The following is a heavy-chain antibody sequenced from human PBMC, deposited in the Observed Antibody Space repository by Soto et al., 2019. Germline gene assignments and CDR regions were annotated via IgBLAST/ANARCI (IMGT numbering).Heavy chain of an antibody. V-gene: IGHV4-4*07. CDR3: ARDGMTTGDT. J-gene: IGHJ4*02. D-gene: IGHD2-21*02. CDR2: VFSSVSA. CDR1: GVSVTSYT. Sequence: SETLSLTCIVSGVSVTSYTWSWVRQPANKGLEWIGRVFSSVSATYNPSLKSRVSISMDTAENRISLKLDSVTAADAGVYFCARDGMTTGDTWGPGTLVTVS.